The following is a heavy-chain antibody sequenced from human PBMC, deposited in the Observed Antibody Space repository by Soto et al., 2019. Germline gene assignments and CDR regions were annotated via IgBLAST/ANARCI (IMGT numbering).Heavy chain of an antibody. Sequence: ASVKVSCKASGYTFTSYYMHWVRQAPGQGLEWMGIINPSGGSTSYAQKFQGRVTMTRDTSTSTVYMELSSLRSEDTAVYYCASGYCISTSCYDNFDYWGQGTLVTVSS. CDR3: ASGYCISTSCYDNFDY. D-gene: IGHD2-2*03. V-gene: IGHV1-46*01. CDR1: GYTFTSYY. CDR2: INPSGGST. J-gene: IGHJ4*02.